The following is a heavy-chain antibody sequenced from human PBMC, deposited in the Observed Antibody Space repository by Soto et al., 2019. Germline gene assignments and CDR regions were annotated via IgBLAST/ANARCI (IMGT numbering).Heavy chain of an antibody. CDR3: ARAMGDSSGYYGGEVDY. Sequence: ASETLSLTCTVSGGSISSGDYYWSWIRQPPGKGLEWIGYIYYSGSTYYNPSLKSRVTISVDTSKNQFSLKLSSVTAADTAVYYCARAMGDSSGYYGGEVDYWGQGTLVTVSS. CDR1: GGSISSGDYY. D-gene: IGHD3-22*01. CDR2: IYYSGST. V-gene: IGHV4-30-4*01. J-gene: IGHJ4*02.